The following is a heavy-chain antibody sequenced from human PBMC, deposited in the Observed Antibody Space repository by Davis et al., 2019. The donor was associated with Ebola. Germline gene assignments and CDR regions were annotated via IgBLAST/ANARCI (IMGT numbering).Heavy chain of an antibody. Sequence: ASVKVSCKASGYTFTSYYMHWVRQAPGQGLEWMGIINPSGGSTSYAQKFQGRVTMTRDTSTSTVYMELRSLRSDDTAVYYCARGVGMTTVTTGDWYFDLWGRGTLVTVSS. CDR3: ARGVGMTTVTTGDWYFDL. CDR1: GYTFTSYY. V-gene: IGHV1-46*01. D-gene: IGHD4-17*01. J-gene: IGHJ2*01. CDR2: INPSGGST.